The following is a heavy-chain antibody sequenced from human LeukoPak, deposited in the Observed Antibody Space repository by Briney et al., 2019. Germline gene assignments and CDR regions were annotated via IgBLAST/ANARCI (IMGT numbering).Heavy chain of an antibody. CDR3: ARYDYSDSLDYFDF. CDR2: INPNSGGT. Sequence: GASVKVSCKASGYTFTGYYMHWVRQAPGQGLEWMGWINPNSGGTNYAQKFQGRVTMTRDTSISTAYMELSRLRSDDTAIYYCARYDYSDSLDYFDFWGQGTLVTVSS. V-gene: IGHV1-2*02. D-gene: IGHD3-16*01. J-gene: IGHJ4*02. CDR1: GYTFTGYY.